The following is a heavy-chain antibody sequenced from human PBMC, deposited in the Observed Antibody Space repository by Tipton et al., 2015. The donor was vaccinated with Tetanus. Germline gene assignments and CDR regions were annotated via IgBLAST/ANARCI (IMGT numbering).Heavy chain of an antibody. J-gene: IGHJ6*02. D-gene: IGHD1-1*01. CDR2: INHSGST. CDR3: VTVNFPNYYHYGMDV. CDR1: GFTFSSDA. Sequence: LRLSCAASGFTFSSDAMTWVRQAPGKGLEWIGEINHSGSTNHNPSLKSRVTLSVDTSKNQFSLKLNSVTAADTAMYYCVTVNFPNYYHYGMDVWGQGTTVTVSS. V-gene: IGHV4-34*08.